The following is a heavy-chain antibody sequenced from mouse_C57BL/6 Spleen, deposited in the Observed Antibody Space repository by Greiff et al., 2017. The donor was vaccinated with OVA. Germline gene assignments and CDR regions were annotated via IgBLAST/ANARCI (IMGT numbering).Heavy chain of an antibody. V-gene: IGHV1-50*01. CDR2: IDPSDSYT. CDR3: ARGDSSGYWFAY. CDR1: GYTFTSYW. J-gene: IGHJ3*01. D-gene: IGHD3-2*02. Sequence: VQLQQPGAELVKPGASVQLSCKASGYTFTSYWMQWVKQRPGQGLEWIGEIDPSDSYTTYNQKFKGKATFPVDTSSSTAYMQLSSLTSEDSAVYYCARGDSSGYWFAYWGQGTLVTVSA.